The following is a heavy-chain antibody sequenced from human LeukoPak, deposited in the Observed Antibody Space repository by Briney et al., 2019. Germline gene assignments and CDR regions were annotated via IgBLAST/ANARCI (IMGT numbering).Heavy chain of an antibody. V-gene: IGHV3-30*02. CDR1: GFTFSSYG. J-gene: IGHJ4*02. Sequence: GGSLRLSCAASGFTFSSYGMHWVRQAPGKGLEWVAFIRYDGSNKYYADSVKGRFTISRDNSKNTLYLQMNSLRVEDTAVYYCAKSYWEPLNQFDYWGQGTLVTV. CDR2: IRYDGSNK. D-gene: IGHD1-26*01. CDR3: AKSYWEPLNQFDY.